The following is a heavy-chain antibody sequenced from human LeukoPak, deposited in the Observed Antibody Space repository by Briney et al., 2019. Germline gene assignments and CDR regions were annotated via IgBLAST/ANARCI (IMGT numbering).Heavy chain of an antibody. D-gene: IGHD2-21*02. CDR1: EYTFTDYA. CDR2: INAGNGNT. Sequence: ASVKVSCKASEYTFTDYAINWVRQAPGQRLEWMGWINAGNGNTKYSQKFQGRVTITRDTSASTAYMELSSLTSEDTAVYYCARAGAYCGGDCYSMDVWGQGTTVTVSS. J-gene: IGHJ6*02. CDR3: ARAGAYCGGDCYSMDV. V-gene: IGHV1-3*01.